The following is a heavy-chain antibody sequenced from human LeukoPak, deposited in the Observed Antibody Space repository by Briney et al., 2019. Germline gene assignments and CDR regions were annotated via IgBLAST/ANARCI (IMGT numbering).Heavy chain of an antibody. CDR1: GLTFPNAW. Sequence: PGGSLRLSCVASGLTFPNAWMSWVRQAPGKGLEWVGRVKSKYDGVTIQYAAPVKGRFTISRDDSKNTLYLQMNSLKNEDTAVYFCVTYGLMTLFRGIRYFDHWGQGTLVTVSS. J-gene: IGHJ4*02. CDR2: VKSKYDGVTI. CDR3: VTYGLMTLFRGIRYFDH. V-gene: IGHV3-15*06. D-gene: IGHD4-17*01.